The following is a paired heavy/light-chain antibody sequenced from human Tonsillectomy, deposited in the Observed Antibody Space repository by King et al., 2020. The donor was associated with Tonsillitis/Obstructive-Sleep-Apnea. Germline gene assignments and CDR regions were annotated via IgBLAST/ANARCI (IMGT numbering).Heavy chain of an antibody. CDR2: IDHSGGT. D-gene: IGHD2-15*01. Sequence: QVQLQQWGAGLLKPSETLSLTCTIYGGSFNDYYWSWIRQPPGKGLEWIGEIDHSGGTNYNPSLKSRVTISQDTSKNQFSLKLSSVTAADTAVFYCAREGSHNGFDFWGQGTMVTVSS. J-gene: IGHJ3*01. CDR1: GGSFNDYY. V-gene: IGHV4-34*01. CDR3: AREGSHNGFDF.
Light chain of an antibody. Sequence: QSALTQPASVSGSPGQSITISCTGTSSDVGGYNSVSWYQHHPGKAPKLMIYEVSNRPSGVSNRFSGSKSGNTASLTISGLQAEDEADYYCSSYTSISTLVFGTGTKVTVL. CDR3: SSYTSISTLV. CDR2: EVS. J-gene: IGLJ1*01. V-gene: IGLV2-14*01. CDR1: SSDVGGYNS.